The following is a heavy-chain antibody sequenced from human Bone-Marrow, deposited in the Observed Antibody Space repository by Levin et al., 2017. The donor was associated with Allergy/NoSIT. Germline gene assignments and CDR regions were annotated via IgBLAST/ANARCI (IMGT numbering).Heavy chain of an antibody. J-gene: IGHJ5*02. CDR1: GGSFSGYY. CDR3: ARGHAPYCSSTSCYRWFDP. D-gene: IGHD2-2*01. Sequence: PSETLSLTCAVYGGSFSGYYWSWIRQPPGKGLEWIGEINHSGSTNYNPSLKSRVTISVDTSKNQFSLKLSSVTAADTAVYYCARGHAPYCSSTSCYRWFDPWGQGTLVTVSS. V-gene: IGHV4-34*01. CDR2: INHSGST.